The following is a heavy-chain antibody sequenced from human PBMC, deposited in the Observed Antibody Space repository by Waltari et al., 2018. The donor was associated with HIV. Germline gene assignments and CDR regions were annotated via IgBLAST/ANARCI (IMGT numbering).Heavy chain of an antibody. CDR2: IRVWRYGVTS. CDR3: VRDSLPKCAAGSCYRK. V-gene: IGHV3-49*03. J-gene: IGHJ1*01. D-gene: IGHD3-10*01. CDR1: GFGFQQYA. Sequence: EESGGGIVPHGRSLRLTSLMSGFGFQQYALSWISQAPAKAWECVGFIRVWRYGVTSDYSAYAEGKLTISRDDSEGFVFLDIAKVKTEDTAVYYCVRDSLPKCAAGSCYRKWGQGTKVTVSS.